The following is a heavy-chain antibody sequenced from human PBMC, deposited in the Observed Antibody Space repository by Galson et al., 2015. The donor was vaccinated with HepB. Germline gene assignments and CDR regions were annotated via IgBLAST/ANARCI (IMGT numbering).Heavy chain of an antibody. V-gene: IGHV1-69*04. D-gene: IGHD5-12*01. CDR2: IIPILGVA. Sequence: SVKVSCKASGGTITSFAISWVRQAPGQGLEWMGRIIPILGVAHNAQKFQGRVAITADRTTNTAYMELSSLTYEDTAVYYCARFWVRNRGYPTNWFDPWGEGTLVTVSS. CDR3: ARFWVRNRGYPTNWFDP. CDR1: GGTITSFA. J-gene: IGHJ5*02.